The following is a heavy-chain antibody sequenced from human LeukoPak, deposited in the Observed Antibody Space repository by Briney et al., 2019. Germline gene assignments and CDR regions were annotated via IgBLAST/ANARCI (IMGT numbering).Heavy chain of an antibody. Sequence: GGSLRLSCAASGFTFSDYYMSWIRQAPGKGLEWVSYISSSGSTIYYADSVKGRFTISRGNAKNSLYLQMNSLRAEDTAVYYCAKSRLYGSGSSSSDYWGQGTLVTVPS. CDR3: AKSRLYGSGSSSSDY. CDR2: ISSSGSTI. CDR1: GFTFSDYY. D-gene: IGHD3-10*01. J-gene: IGHJ4*02. V-gene: IGHV3-11*01.